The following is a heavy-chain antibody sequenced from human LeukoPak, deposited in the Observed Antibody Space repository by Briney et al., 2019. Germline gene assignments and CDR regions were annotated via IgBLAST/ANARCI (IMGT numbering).Heavy chain of an antibody. Sequence: SQTLSLTCTVSGGSISSGGYYWSWIRQPPGKGLEWIGYIYHSGSTYYNPSLKSRVTISVDRSKNQFSLKLSSVTAADTAVYYCARGSPSNSSGYFYYYYSYMDVWAKGPRSPSP. D-gene: IGHD3-22*01. CDR2: IYHSGST. CDR3: ARGSPSNSSGYFYYYYSYMDV. V-gene: IGHV4-30-2*01. CDR1: GGSISSGGYY. J-gene: IGHJ6*03.